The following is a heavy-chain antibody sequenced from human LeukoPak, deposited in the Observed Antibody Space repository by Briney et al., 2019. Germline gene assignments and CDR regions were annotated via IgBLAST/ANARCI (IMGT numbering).Heavy chain of an antibody. CDR1: GGSFSGYY. CDR2: INHSGST. CDR3: AVELAGVDY. V-gene: IGHV4-34*01. J-gene: IGHJ4*02. Sequence: SETLSLTCAVYGGSFSGYYWSWIRQPPGKGLEWIEEINHSGSTNYNPSLKSRVTISVDTCKNQFSLKLSSGTAADTAVYYCAVELAGVDYWGQGTLVTVSS. D-gene: IGHD6-19*01.